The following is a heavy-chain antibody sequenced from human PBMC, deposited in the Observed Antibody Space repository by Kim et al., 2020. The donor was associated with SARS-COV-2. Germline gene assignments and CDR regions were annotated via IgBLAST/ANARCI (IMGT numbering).Heavy chain of an antibody. D-gene: IGHD1-26*01. CDR3: ARDLGSVGDY. Sequence: STYYADSVKGRFTISRDISKNTVYLQMNSLRADDTAVYYCARDLGSVGDYWGQGTLVTVSS. V-gene: IGHV3-53*01. CDR2: ST. J-gene: IGHJ4*02.